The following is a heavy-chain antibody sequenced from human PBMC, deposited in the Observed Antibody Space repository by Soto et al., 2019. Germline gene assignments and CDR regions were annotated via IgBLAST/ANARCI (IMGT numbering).Heavy chain of an antibody. CDR3: ARAPVAWGTQAAFDF. CDR2: IWYDGVNK. D-gene: IGHD7-27*01. V-gene: IGHV3-33*01. Sequence: GGSLRLSCTTSGFTFNSNGMHWARQAPGKGLEWVAVIWYDGVNKYYADSVKGRFTISRDNSKNTLYLQMDSLRAEDTAVYYCARAPVAWGTQAAFDFWGQGTMVTVSS. CDR1: GFTFNSNG. J-gene: IGHJ3*01.